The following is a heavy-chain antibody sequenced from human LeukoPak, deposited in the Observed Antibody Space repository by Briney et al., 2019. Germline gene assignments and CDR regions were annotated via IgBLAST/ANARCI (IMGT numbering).Heavy chain of an antibody. V-gene: IGHV3-23*01. CDR2: ISGSGGST. CDR3: AKDVSSTSCPS. Sequence: GGSLRLSCAASGFTFSSYAMSWVRQAPGKGLEWVSAISGSGGSTYYADSVKGRFTISRDNSKNTLYLLMNSLRAEDTAVYYCAKDVSSTSCPSWGQGTLVTVSS. J-gene: IGHJ5*02. D-gene: IGHD2-2*01. CDR1: GFTFSSYA.